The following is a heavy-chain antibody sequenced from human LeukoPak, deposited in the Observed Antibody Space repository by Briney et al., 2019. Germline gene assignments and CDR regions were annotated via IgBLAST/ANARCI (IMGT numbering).Heavy chain of an antibody. Sequence: ASVKVSCKASGGTFSSYAISWVRQAPGQGLEWMGWIIPIFGKASYAQKFQGRVTITTDESMSTAYMELSSLRSGETAVHYFAVGYYDSSGYRPNVYWVQGSLVTV. D-gene: IGHD3-22*01. CDR1: GGTFSSYA. CDR3: AVGYYDSSGYRPNVY. J-gene: IGHJ4*02. CDR2: IIPIFGKA. V-gene: IGHV1-69*05.